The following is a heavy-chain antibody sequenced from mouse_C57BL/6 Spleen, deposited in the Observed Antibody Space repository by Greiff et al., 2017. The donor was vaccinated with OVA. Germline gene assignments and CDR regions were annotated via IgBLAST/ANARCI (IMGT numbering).Heavy chain of an antibody. D-gene: IGHD3-1*01. CDR3: TRSGSNYSDY. CDR1: GYTFTDYE. V-gene: IGHV1-15*01. Sequence: VQLQQSGAELVRPGASVTLSCKASGYTFTDYEMHWVKQTPVHGLEWIGAIDPETGGTAYNQKFKGKAILTADKSSSTAYMELRSLTSEDSAVYYCTRSGSNYSDYWGQGTTLTVSS. CDR2: IDPETGGT. J-gene: IGHJ2*01.